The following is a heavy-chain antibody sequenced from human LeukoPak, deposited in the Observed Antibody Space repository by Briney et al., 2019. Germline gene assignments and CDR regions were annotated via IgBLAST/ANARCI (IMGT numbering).Heavy chain of an antibody. D-gene: IGHD6-19*01. V-gene: IGHV3-11*06. J-gene: IGHJ4*02. CDR1: GVTFSDYY. CDR2: ISSSSSYT. Sequence: EPGGSLRLSCAVSGVTFSDYYMSWIRQAPGKGLEWVSYISSSSSYTNYADSVKGRFTISRDNSKNTLYLQMNSLRAEDTAVYYCARESAVAGLFDYWGQGTLVTVSS. CDR3: ARESAVAGLFDY.